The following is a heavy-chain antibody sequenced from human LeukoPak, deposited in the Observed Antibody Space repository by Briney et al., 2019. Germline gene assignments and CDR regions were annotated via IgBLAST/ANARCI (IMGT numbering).Heavy chain of an antibody. Sequence: GGSLRLSCAISGFTFINAWMNWVRQAPGKGLEWVGRIKSKTDGGTTDYAAPVKGRFTISRDDSENTLYLQMNSLKTEDTAVYYCTTDIAVAGTGDAFDIWGQGTMVTVSS. V-gene: IGHV3-15*01. CDR1: GFTFINAW. CDR3: TTDIAVAGTGDAFDI. J-gene: IGHJ3*02. CDR2: IKSKTDGGTT. D-gene: IGHD6-19*01.